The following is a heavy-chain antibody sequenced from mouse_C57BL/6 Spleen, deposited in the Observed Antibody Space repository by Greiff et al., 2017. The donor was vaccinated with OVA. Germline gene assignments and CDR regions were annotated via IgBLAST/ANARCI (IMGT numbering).Heavy chain of an antibody. CDR1: GFTFSDYY. Sequence: EVKLMESGGGLVQPGGSLKLSCAASGFTFSDYYMSWVRQTPEKRLEWVAYISNGGGSTYYPDTVKGRFTISRDNAKNTLYLQMSRLKSEDTAMYYCARCYYGRGYFDYWGKGTTLTVSS. V-gene: IGHV5-12*01. CDR3: ARCYYGRGYFDY. D-gene: IGHD1-1*01. CDR2: ISNGGGST. J-gene: IGHJ2*01.